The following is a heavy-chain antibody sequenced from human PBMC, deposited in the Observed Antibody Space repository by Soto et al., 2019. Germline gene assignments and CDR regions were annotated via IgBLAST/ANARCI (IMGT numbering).Heavy chain of an antibody. CDR1: GLTFGDYA. CDR3: TNTCSSTSCYTMNYYYDGREV. J-gene: IGHJ6*04. V-gene: IGHV3-49*04. CDR2: IRIKAYVGTT. Sequence: SRRLSCTASGLTFGDYAMSWVRQAPGKGLEWVGFIRIKAYVGTTEYAASVKGRLTISRDDSKSIAYLQMNSLKTEDTAVYYCTNTCSSTSCYTMNYYYDGREVWGNRNTVTVSA. D-gene: IGHD2-2*02.